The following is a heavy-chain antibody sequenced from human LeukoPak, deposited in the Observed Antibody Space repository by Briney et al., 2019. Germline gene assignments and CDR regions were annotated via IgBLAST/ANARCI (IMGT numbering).Heavy chain of an antibody. Sequence: GASVKVSCKASGGTFSSYAISWVRQAPGQGLEWMGGIIPIFGTANYAQKFQGRVTITADESTIAAYMELSSLRSEDTAVYYCASVRFLEWSTSDKWYFDYWGQGTLVTVSS. V-gene: IGHV1-69*13. CDR3: ASVRFLEWSTSDKWYFDY. CDR1: GGTFSSYA. CDR2: IIPIFGTA. J-gene: IGHJ4*02. D-gene: IGHD3-3*01.